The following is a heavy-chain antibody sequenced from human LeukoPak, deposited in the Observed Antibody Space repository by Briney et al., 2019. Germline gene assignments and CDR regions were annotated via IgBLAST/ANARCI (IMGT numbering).Heavy chain of an antibody. D-gene: IGHD6-19*01. CDR2: IYYSGST. CDR3: ARTIAVAGTSWFDP. CDR1: GGSISSYY. V-gene: IGHV4-59*08. Sequence: SETLSLTCTVSGGSISSYYWSWIRQPPGKGLEWIGYIYYSGSTIYNPSLKSRVTISVDTSKNQFSLKLSSVTAADTAVYYCARTIAVAGTSWFDPWGQGTLVTVSS. J-gene: IGHJ5*02.